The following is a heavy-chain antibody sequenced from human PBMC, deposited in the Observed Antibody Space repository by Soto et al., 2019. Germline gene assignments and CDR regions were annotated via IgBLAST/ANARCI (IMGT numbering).Heavy chain of an antibody. V-gene: IGHV4-30-4*01. Sequence: SETLSLTCTVSGGSIKSGDFYWSWVRQPPGKGLEWIGYTHYSGRTYYSPSLKSRVTISVDKSKSQFSLKMNSVTAADTAVYYCASKFGELLADAFDIWGQGTMVTVSS. CDR1: GGSIKSGDFY. CDR2: THYSGRT. CDR3: ASKFGELLADAFDI. D-gene: IGHD3-10*01. J-gene: IGHJ3*02.